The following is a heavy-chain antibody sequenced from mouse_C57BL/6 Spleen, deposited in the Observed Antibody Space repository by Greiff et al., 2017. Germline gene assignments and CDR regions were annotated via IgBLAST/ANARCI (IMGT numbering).Heavy chain of an antibody. V-gene: IGHV1-55*01. D-gene: IGHD1-1*01. CDR3: ASYGSSFAGFGC. CDR1: GYTFTSYW. CDR2: IYPGSGST. Sequence: QVQLQQPGAELVKPGASVKLSCKASGYTFTSYWITWVQQRPGQGLEWIGDIYPGSGSTNYNEKFKSKVTLTVDSSSSTAYMQLSSLTSEDSAVYYCASYGSSFAGFGCWGHVTLVTVSA. J-gene: IGHJ3*01.